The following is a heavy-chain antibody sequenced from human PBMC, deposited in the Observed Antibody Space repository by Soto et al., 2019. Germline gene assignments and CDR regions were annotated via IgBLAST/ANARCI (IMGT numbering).Heavy chain of an antibody. J-gene: IGHJ4*02. CDR1: GGSFSGYY. CDR3: GXXEGLATISYYFDY. CDR2: INHSGST. D-gene: IGHD3-9*01. V-gene: IGHV4-34*01. Sequence: LTCAVYGGSFSGYYWSWIRQPPGKGLEWIGEINHSGSTNYNPSLKSRVTISVDTSKNQFSLKLRSVTAADTAVYYCGXXEGLATISYYFDYWGQGALVTVSS.